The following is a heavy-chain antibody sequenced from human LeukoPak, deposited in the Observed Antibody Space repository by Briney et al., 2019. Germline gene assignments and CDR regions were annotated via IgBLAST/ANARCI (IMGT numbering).Heavy chain of an antibody. CDR3: ARDHDYVWGSYRYFGY. D-gene: IGHD3-16*02. Sequence: GGSLRLSCAASGFTFSSYSMNWVRQAPGKGLEWVSSISSSSSYIYYADSVKGRFTISRDNAKNSLYLQMNSLRAEDTAVYYCARDHDYVWGSYRYFGYWGQGTLVTVPS. V-gene: IGHV3-21*01. CDR1: GFTFSSYS. CDR2: ISSSSSYI. J-gene: IGHJ4*02.